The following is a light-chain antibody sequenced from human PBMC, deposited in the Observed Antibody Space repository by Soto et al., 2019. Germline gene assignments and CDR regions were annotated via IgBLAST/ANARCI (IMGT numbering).Light chain of an antibody. Sequence: EIVWTQSPGTLSLSPGERPTLSCRASQRVSSSYLAWYQQKPGQAPRLLIYGASSRATGIPDRFSGSGSGTDFTLTISRLEPEDFAVYYCQQYGSSLLTFGGGTKVEIK. CDR1: QRVSSSY. CDR3: QQYGSSLLT. CDR2: GAS. V-gene: IGKV3-20*01. J-gene: IGKJ4*01.